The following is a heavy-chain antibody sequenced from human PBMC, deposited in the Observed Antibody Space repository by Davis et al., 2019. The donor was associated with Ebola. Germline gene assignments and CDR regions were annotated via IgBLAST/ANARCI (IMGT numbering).Heavy chain of an antibody. D-gene: IGHD3-10*01. Sequence: SVKVSCKASGGTFSSYAINWVRQAPGQGLEWMGGIIHVFDTANYAQKFQGRVTITADESKSTTYLELSSMRSEDTAVYYCARDGSRFGELSVGPEGGMDVWGQGTTVTVSS. CDR2: IIHVFDTA. J-gene: IGHJ6*02. CDR1: GGTFSSYA. V-gene: IGHV1-69*13. CDR3: ARDGSRFGELSVGPEGGMDV.